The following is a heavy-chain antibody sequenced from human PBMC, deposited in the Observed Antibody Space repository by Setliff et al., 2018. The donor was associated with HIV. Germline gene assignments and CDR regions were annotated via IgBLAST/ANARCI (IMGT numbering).Heavy chain of an antibody. D-gene: IGHD3-22*01. J-gene: IGHJ5*02. CDR2: ILPIFNKV. Sequence: GASVKVSCKASGGSFSSYALHWVRQAPGQGLEWMGNILPIFNKVNYAQKFRGRVTITADKSTSTAYMELSSLTSDDAAVYFCARDNVDSDSRTYLHRWGQGTLVTVSS. CDR1: GGSFSSYA. CDR3: ARDNVDSDSRTYLHR. V-gene: IGHV1-69*04.